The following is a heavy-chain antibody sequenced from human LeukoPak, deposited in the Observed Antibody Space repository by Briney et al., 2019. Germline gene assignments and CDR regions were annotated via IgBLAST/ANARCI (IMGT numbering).Heavy chain of an antibody. CDR3: ARHESYYSDSSGYYFVY. Sequence: ASVNVSCKASGYTFTRYGISWVRQAPGQGLEWMGWITTHSGNTNYAQKLQGRVTMTTDTSTSTAYMEVRSLRSDDTAVYYCARHESYYSDSSGYYFVYWGQGTLVTVSS. V-gene: IGHV1-18*01. CDR2: ITTHSGNT. CDR1: GYTFTRYG. D-gene: IGHD3-22*01. J-gene: IGHJ4*02.